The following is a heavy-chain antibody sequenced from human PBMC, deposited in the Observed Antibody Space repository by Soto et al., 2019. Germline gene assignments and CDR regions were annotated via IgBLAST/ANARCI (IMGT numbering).Heavy chain of an antibody. V-gene: IGHV5-51*01. Sequence: PGESLKISCKGSGYSFTSYWIGWVRQMPGKGLEWMGIIYPGDSDTRYSPSFQGQVTISADKSISTAYLQWSSLKASDTAMYYCARQEVAVAGTTFPPLFYWGQGTLVTVSS. CDR2: IYPGDSDT. CDR3: ARQEVAVAGTTFPPLFY. CDR1: GYSFTSYW. J-gene: IGHJ4*02. D-gene: IGHD6-19*01.